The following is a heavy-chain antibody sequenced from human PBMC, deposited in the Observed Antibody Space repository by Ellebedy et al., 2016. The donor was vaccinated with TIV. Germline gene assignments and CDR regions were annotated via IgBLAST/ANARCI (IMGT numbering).Heavy chain of an antibody. Sequence: PGGSLRLSCAVSGFTFSRYAMHWVRQAPGRGLEWVAVIWSDANYKYYADSVKGRFTISRDNSKNSVYLHMSAVRREDAAFYYCARNRGTGDSVDFFVMDVWGQGTTVVVSS. V-gene: IGHV3-33*01. CDR3: ARNRGTGDSVDFFVMDV. J-gene: IGHJ6*02. D-gene: IGHD3-10*01. CDR1: GFTFSRYA. CDR2: IWSDANYK.